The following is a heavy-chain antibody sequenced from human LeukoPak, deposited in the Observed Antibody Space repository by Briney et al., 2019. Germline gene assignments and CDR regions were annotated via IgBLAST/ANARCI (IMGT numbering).Heavy chain of an antibody. Sequence: EGSLRLSCAASGFIFSDYWMSWVRQAPEKGLEWVANIKQDGSQEFYADSVKGRFTISRDNAKNSLYLQMDRLTPADTGVYYCTSLFSPNWGQGTLVTVSS. D-gene: IGHD2/OR15-2a*01. CDR2: IKQDGSQE. V-gene: IGHV3-7*01. CDR3: TSLFSPN. CDR1: GFIFSDYW. J-gene: IGHJ1*01.